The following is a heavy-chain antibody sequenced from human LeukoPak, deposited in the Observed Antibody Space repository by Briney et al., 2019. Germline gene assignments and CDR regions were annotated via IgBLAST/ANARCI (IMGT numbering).Heavy chain of an antibody. CDR2: IGSTRSFT. V-gene: IGHV3-21*01. J-gene: IGHJ4*02. Sequence: PGGSLRLSCAASVFIFTNYAMNWVRQAPGKGLEWVASIGSTRSFTYYADSLQGRFTISRDSANKSVYLQMNSLRADDTAVYYCARDNDVLTTRRVWDFDYWGQGTLVTVSS. D-gene: IGHD3-16*01. CDR3: ARDNDVLTTRRVWDFDY. CDR1: VFIFTNYA.